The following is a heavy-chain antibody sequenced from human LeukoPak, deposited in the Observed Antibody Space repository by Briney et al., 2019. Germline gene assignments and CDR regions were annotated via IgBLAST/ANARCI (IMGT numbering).Heavy chain of an antibody. CDR1: GGSISSSSYY. D-gene: IGHD1-26*01. V-gene: IGHV4-39*01. CDR3: ARHMYSGSYSVDY. J-gene: IGHJ4*02. Sequence: SETLSLTCTVSGGSISSSSYYWGWIRQPPGKGLEWIGSIYYSGSTYYNPSLKSRVTISVDTSKNQFSLKLSSVTAAGTAVYYCARHMYSGSYSVDYWGQGTLVTVSS. CDR2: IYYSGST.